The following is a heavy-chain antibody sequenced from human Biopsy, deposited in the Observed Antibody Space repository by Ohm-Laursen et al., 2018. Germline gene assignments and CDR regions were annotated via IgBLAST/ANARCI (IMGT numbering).Heavy chain of an antibody. D-gene: IGHD4-11*01. Sequence: GASVKASCKTSGYTYSDYGVSWVRQAPGQGLEWMGWISGLNGIKTSASKFQGRLTMTTDRSASTAYMELRGLRSDDTAVYYCTRDLQTRAETFDSWGQGTLVIVSS. J-gene: IGHJ5*01. CDR2: ISGLNGIK. CDR1: GYTYSDYG. V-gene: IGHV1-18*01. CDR3: TRDLQTRAETFDS.